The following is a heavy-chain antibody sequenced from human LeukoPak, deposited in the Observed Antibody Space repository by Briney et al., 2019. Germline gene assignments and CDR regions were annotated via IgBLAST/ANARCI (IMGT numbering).Heavy chain of an antibody. Sequence: ASVKVSCKASGYTFTGYYMHWVRQAPGQGLEWMGRINPNSGGTNYAQKFQGRATMTRDTSISTAYMELSRLRSDDTAVYYCARDLRGRFWSGYSYYFDYWGQGTLVTVSS. J-gene: IGHJ4*02. CDR1: GYTFTGYY. D-gene: IGHD3-3*01. V-gene: IGHV1-2*06. CDR3: ARDLRGRFWSGYSYYFDY. CDR2: INPNSGGT.